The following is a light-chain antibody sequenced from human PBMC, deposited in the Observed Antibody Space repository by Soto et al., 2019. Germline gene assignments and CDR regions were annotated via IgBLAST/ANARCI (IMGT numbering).Light chain of an antibody. V-gene: IGKV3-20*01. CDR2: GAS. CDR3: QQYGSPALT. Sequence: EIVLMQSPGTLSLSPGERATLSCRASQSVSSSYLAWYQQKPGQAPRLLIYGASSRATGIPDRFSGSGSGTDFTLTISRLEPEDFAVYYCQQYGSPALTFGGGTKVDIK. J-gene: IGKJ4*01. CDR1: QSVSSSY.